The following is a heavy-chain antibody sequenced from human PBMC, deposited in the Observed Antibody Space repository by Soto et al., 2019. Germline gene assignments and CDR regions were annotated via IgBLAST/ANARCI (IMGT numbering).Heavy chain of an antibody. J-gene: IGHJ5*02. Sequence: SETLSLTCTVSGGSISSYYWSWIRQPPGKGLEWIGYIYYSGSTNYNPSLKSRVTISVDTSKNQFSLKLSSVTAADTAVYYCARTYYYGSCWFDPWGQGTLVTVSS. V-gene: IGHV4-59*01. CDR3: ARTYYYGSCWFDP. D-gene: IGHD3-10*01. CDR1: GGSISSYY. CDR2: IYYSGST.